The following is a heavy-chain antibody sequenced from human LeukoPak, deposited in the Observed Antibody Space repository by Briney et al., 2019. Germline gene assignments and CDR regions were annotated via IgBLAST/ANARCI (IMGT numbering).Heavy chain of an antibody. Sequence: GRSLRLSCAASGFTFSSYAMHWVRQAPGKGLEWVAVISYDGSNKYYADSVKGRFTISRDNSKNTLYLQMNSLRAEDTAVYYCARDFEQLVSTFFDYWGQGTLVTVSS. CDR3: ARDFEQLVSTFFDY. CDR1: GFTFSSYA. D-gene: IGHD6-6*01. J-gene: IGHJ4*02. CDR2: ISYDGSNK. V-gene: IGHV3-30-3*01.